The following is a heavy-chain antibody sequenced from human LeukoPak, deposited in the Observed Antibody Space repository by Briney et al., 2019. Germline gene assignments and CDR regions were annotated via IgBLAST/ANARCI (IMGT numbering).Heavy chain of an antibody. D-gene: IGHD5-18*01. CDR3: ASAPWIQLWFAF. J-gene: IGHJ4*02. Sequence: SETLSLTCAVYGGSFSGYYWSWIRQPPGKGLEWIGEINHSGSTNYNPSLKSRVTISVDTSKNQFSLKLSSVTAADTAVYYCASAPWIQLWFAFWGQGTLVTGSS. CDR2: INHSGST. V-gene: IGHV4-34*01. CDR1: GGSFSGYY.